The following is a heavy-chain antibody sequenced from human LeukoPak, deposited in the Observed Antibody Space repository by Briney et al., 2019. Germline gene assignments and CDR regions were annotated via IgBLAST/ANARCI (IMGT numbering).Heavy chain of an antibody. CDR3: AKRRSSGYYYNY. Sequence: GGSLRLSCAASGFTFSSDAMSWVRQAPGKGLEWVSAISGSGGSTYYADSVKGRFTISRDNSKNTLYLQMNSQRAEDTAVYYCAKRRSSGYYYNYWGQGTLVTVSS. CDR2: ISGSGGST. CDR1: GFTFSSDA. J-gene: IGHJ4*02. D-gene: IGHD3-22*01. V-gene: IGHV3-23*01.